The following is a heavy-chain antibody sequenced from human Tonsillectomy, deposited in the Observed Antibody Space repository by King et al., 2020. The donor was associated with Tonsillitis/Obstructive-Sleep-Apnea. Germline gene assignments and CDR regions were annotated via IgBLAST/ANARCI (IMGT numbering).Heavy chain of an antibody. J-gene: IGHJ4*02. Sequence: VQLVESGGGLVEPGGSLRLCCVASGFTFSNAWMTWVRQAPGKGLEWVGRVRSKTDGEKTDYAAPVKGRFTISRDDSKDTLYLQMNSLKTEDTAVYYCTTLIWFGELLVADDWGQGILVTVSS. CDR1: GFTFSNAW. D-gene: IGHD3-10*01. CDR3: TTLIWFGELLVADD. CDR2: VRSKTDGEKT. V-gene: IGHV3-15*01.